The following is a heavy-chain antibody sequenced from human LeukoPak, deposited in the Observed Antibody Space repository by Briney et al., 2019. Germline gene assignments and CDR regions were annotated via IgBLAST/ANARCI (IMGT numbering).Heavy chain of an antibody. J-gene: IGHJ4*02. V-gene: IGHV3-48*03. CDR3: ANTVTFGGALRGD. CDR1: GFTFSSYE. D-gene: IGHD3-16*01. Sequence: GGSLRLSCAASGFTFSSYEMHWVRQPPGKGLEWVSYISSSDSTIYYADSVKGRFTISRDNAKNSLYLQMNSLRVEDTAIYYCANTVTFGGALRGDWGQGTLVTVSS. CDR2: ISSSDSTI.